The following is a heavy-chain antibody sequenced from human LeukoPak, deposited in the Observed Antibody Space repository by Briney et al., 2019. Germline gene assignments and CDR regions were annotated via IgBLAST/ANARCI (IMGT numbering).Heavy chain of an antibody. D-gene: IGHD3-22*01. V-gene: IGHV3-21*01. CDR2: ISVRSNYR. Sequence: NPGGSLRLSCAASGYTFSDFSVNWVRQAPGKGLEWVSSISVRSNYRYYADSVRGRFTISRDDARDSLLLQMNSLRAEDTAVYFCVRLRRNNDRSGYYYYYDYWGQGTLVTVSS. CDR3: VRLRRNNDRSGYYYYYDY. CDR1: GYTFSDFS. J-gene: IGHJ4*02.